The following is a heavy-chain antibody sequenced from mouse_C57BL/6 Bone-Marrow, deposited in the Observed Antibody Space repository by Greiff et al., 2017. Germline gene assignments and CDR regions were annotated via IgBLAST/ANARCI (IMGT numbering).Heavy chain of an antibody. CDR2: IYPGDGDT. V-gene: IGHV1-80*01. CDR3: AREGGLLSYAMDY. Sequence: VKLQQSGAELVKPGASVKISCKASGYAFSSYWMNWVKQRPGKGLEWIGQIYPGDGDTNYNGKFKGKATLTADKSSSTAYMQLSSLTSEDSAVYFCAREGGLLSYAMDYWGQGTSVTVSS. J-gene: IGHJ4*01. D-gene: IGHD2-10*01. CDR1: GYAFSSYW.